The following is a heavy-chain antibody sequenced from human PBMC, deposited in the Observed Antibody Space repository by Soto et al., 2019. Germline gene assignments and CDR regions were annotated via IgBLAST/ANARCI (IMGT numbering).Heavy chain of an antibody. CDR1: GFRDGFPFSDYD. CDR3: AKNSFRGSKRILDS. D-gene: IGHD1-26*01. Sequence: QVQLVESGGGVVQPGRSLRLSCAASGFRDGFPFSDYDMHWVRQAPGKGLEWVALISFDGSTKNYVDSVEGRFTISRDNSRDTLFLQMDSLRPEDTAVYYCAKNSFRGSKRILDSWGQGTLVTVSS. CDR2: ISFDGSTK. V-gene: IGHV3-30*18. J-gene: IGHJ4*02.